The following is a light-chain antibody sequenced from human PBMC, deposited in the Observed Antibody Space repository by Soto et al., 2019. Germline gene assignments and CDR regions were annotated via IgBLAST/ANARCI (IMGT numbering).Light chain of an antibody. CDR3: QQTNSFPLT. V-gene: IGKV1-12*01. CDR1: QGISNW. J-gene: IGKJ3*01. Sequence: DIQMTQSPSSVSASAGDRVTITCRASQGISNWLAWYQQKPGKAPKLLIYGASSLQIGVLSRFSGSGSGTDFSLTISSLQPADFATYYCQQTNSFPLTFGPGTKVDI. CDR2: GAS.